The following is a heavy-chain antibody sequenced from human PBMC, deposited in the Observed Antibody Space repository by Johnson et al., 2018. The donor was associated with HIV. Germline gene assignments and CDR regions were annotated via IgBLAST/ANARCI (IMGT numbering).Heavy chain of an antibody. CDR1: GFTFNNYA. D-gene: IGHD4-17*01. CDR2: ISYHGSNT. V-gene: IGHV3-30-3*02. CDR3: ASWHGDYGNAFDI. J-gene: IGHJ3*02. Sequence: QVQLVESGGGVVQPGRSLRLSCAASGFTFNNYAMHWVRQAPGKGLEWVSVISYHGSNTYYADSVKGRFIISRDNSKNTLYLQMNSLRAEDTAVYYCASWHGDYGNAFDIWGQGTMVTVSS.